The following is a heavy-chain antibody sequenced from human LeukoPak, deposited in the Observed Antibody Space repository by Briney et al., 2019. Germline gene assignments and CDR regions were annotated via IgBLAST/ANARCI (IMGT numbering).Heavy chain of an antibody. CDR2: IYYTGAT. J-gene: IGHJ3*02. V-gene: IGHV4-59*01. Sequence: SETLSLTCSVSGGSISSYYWSWIRQSPGKGLEWIGYIYYTGATYYNPSLESRVTISIDTSKRQLSLELRSVTAADSAVYFCARDRRESSKPNDAFDIWGQRTMVTVSA. CDR3: ARDRRESSKPNDAFDI. CDR1: GGSISSYY. D-gene: IGHD4-11*01.